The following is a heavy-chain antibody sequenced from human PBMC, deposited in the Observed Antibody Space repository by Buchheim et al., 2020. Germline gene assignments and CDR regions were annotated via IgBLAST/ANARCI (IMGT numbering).Heavy chain of an antibody. CDR1: GFTFSSYG. CDR3: ARRPGIAAVGVEWYFDY. Sequence: QVQLVESGGGVVQPGRSLRLSCAASGFTFSSYGMHWVRQAPGKGLEWVAVISYDGSNKYYADSVKGRFTISRDNSKNTLYLQMNSLRAEDTAVYYCARRPGIAAVGVEWYFDYWGQGTL. D-gene: IGHD6-13*01. J-gene: IGHJ4*02. CDR2: ISYDGSNK. V-gene: IGHV3-30*03.